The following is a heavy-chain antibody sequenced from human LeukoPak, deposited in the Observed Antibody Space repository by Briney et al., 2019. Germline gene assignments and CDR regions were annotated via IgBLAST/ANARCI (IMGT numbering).Heavy chain of an antibody. CDR2: INHSGST. D-gene: IGHD6-19*01. CDR3: ARGKQWLVHFFDY. Sequence: SETLSLTCAVYGGSFSGYYWSWIRQPPGKGLEWIGEINHSGSTNYNPSLKSRVTISVDTSKNEFSLKLSSVTAADTAVYYCARGKQWLVHFFDYWGQGTLVTVSS. CDR1: GGSFSGYY. V-gene: IGHV4-34*01. J-gene: IGHJ4*02.